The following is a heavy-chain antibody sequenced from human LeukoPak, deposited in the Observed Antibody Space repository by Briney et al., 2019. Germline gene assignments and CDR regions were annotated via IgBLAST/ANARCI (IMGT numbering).Heavy chain of an antibody. CDR2: IWYDGSNK. CDR3: AKAKYDSSGYYDY. Sequence: GGSLRLSCAASGFTFSSYGMHWVRQAPGKGLEWVAVIWYDGSNKYYADSVKGRFTISRDNSKNTLYLQMNSLRAEDTAVYYCAKAKYDSSGYYDYWGQGTPVTVSS. V-gene: IGHV3-33*06. D-gene: IGHD3-22*01. J-gene: IGHJ4*02. CDR1: GFTFSSYG.